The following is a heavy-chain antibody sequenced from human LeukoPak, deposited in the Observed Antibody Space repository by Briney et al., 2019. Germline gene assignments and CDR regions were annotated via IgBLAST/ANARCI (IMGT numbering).Heavy chain of an antibody. D-gene: IGHD1-26*01. V-gene: IGHV4-59*01. CDR1: GGSINSYY. CDR3: ARLFHPALSGNYPFDY. Sequence: SETLSLTCTVSGGSINSYYWSWIRQPPGKGLEWIAYIYYSGSTSYNPSLKSRVTISVDTSKNQFSLKPNSVTAADTAMYYCARLFHPALSGNYPFDYWGQGTLVTVSS. CDR2: IYYSGST. J-gene: IGHJ4*02.